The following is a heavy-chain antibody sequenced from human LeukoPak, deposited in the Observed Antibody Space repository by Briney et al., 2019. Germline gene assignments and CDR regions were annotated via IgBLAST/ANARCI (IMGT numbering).Heavy chain of an antibody. J-gene: IGHJ3*01. CDR3: ARDRAVAGTNVDAFDF. CDR2: INPNCGGT. CDR1: GYTFSGYY. V-gene: IGHV1-2*02. D-gene: IGHD6-19*01. Sequence: ASVKVSCKASGYTFSGYYLHWVRQAPGQGLEWMGWINPNCGGTSYAQRFQGRVTMTRDTSISTAYMELRRLRSDDTAVYYCARDRAVAGTNVDAFDFWGQGTMVTVSS.